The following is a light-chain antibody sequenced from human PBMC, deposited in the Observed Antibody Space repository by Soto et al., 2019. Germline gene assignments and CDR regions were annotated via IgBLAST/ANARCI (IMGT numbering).Light chain of an antibody. J-gene: IGLJ1*01. V-gene: IGLV2-14*01. CDR3: NSYTSSSTLYV. Sequence: QSVLTQPASVSGSPGQSITISCTGTSSDIGGYNYVSWYQQHPGKAPKLMLYEVSNRPSGVSNRVSGFKSGNTASLTITGLQAEDEADYYCNSYTSSSTLYVFGTGTKLTVL. CDR1: SSDIGGYNY. CDR2: EVS.